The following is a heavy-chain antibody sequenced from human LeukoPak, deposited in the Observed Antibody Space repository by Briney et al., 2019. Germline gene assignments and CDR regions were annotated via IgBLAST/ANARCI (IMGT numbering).Heavy chain of an antibody. V-gene: IGHV5-51*01. CDR1: GYSFTSYW. J-gene: IGHJ5*02. CDR3: ARRNYGTTVRWFDP. D-gene: IGHD4-17*01. Sequence: GESLKISCKGSGYSFTSYWIAWVRQVPGKGLEWMGFIYPGDSDTRYSPSFQGQVTFSADKSINTAYLQWSSLKASDTAMYYCARRNYGTTVRWFDPWGQGTLVTVSS. CDR2: IYPGDSDT.